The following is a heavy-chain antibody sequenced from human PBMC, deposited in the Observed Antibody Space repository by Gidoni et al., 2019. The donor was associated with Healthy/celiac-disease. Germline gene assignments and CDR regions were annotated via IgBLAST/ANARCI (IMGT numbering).Heavy chain of an antibody. J-gene: IGHJ4*02. CDR3: AGGRYFDLLLEGFYFDY. V-gene: IGHV4-34*01. Sequence: VQLPQWGAGLLNSSETLFLSCAVYGAFFSGYYWSWIRQPPRKWLEWIGEIKNSGSHNYNPSLKSRVTISVDTCKNQFSLKLSSVTAADAAVYYWAGGRYFDLLLEGFYFDYWGQGTLVTVSS. CDR1: GAFFSGYY. CDR2: IKNSGSH. D-gene: IGHD3-9*01.